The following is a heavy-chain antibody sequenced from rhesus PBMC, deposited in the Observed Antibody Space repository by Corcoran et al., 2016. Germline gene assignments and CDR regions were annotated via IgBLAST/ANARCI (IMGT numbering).Heavy chain of an antibody. CDR3: TAYGSIYGSLDF. D-gene: IGHD4-29*01. J-gene: IGHJ5-2*02. Sequence: EVQLVESGGALVQAGGSLRLSCAASGLNFSNYWMNWVRQAPGKGLEWVGFIKNQADGGTAAYAGSVKGRLAISSNDSRNPLYLQINSLKTEDTAFYYCTAYGSIYGSLDFWGRGVLVTVSS. V-gene: IGHV3-16*01. CDR1: GLNFSNYW. CDR2: IKNQADGGTA.